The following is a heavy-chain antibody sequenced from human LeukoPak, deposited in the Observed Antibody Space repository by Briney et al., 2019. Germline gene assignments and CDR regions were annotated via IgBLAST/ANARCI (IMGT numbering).Heavy chain of an antibody. J-gene: IGHJ5*02. Sequence: GGPLSISSTGSAYSFTTYWIGWVRQMPGKGLEGMGVIYPGDSDTRYSPSFQSQVTISADKAISTAYLQWSSLKASDTAMYYCARSPLDYQLPAQFDPWGQGTLVTVSS. CDR2: IYPGDSDT. CDR1: AYSFTTYW. CDR3: ARSPLDYQLPAQFDP. D-gene: IGHD2-2*01. V-gene: IGHV5-51*01.